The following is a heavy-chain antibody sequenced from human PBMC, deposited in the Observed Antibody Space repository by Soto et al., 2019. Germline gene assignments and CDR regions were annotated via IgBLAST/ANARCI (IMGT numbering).Heavy chain of an antibody. D-gene: IGHD6-6*01. CDR1: GYAFTTYG. CDR2: ISAHNGNT. CDR3: AGGRDGDY. V-gene: IGHV1-18*01. J-gene: IGHJ4*02. Sequence: QVHLVQSGAEVKKPGASVKVSCKGSGYAFTTYGITWVRQAPGQGLEWMGWISAHNGNTNYAQKLQGRVTVTRDTSTSTAYMELRSLGSDGTAVYYCAGGRDGDYWGQGALVTVSS.